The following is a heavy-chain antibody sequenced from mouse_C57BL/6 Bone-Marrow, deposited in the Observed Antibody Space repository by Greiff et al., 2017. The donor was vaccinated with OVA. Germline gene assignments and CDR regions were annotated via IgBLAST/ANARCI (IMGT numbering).Heavy chain of an antibody. CDR3: ARSTQATLGAY. CDR1: GYTFTSYW. Sequence: QVQLQQPGAELVMPGASVKLSCKASGYTFTSYWMHWVKQRPGQGLEWIGEIDPSDSYTNYNQKFKGKSTLTVDKSSSTAYMQLSSLTSEDSAVYYCARSTQATLGAYWGQGTLVTVSA. J-gene: IGHJ3*01. CDR2: IDPSDSYT. V-gene: IGHV1-69*01. D-gene: IGHD3-2*02.